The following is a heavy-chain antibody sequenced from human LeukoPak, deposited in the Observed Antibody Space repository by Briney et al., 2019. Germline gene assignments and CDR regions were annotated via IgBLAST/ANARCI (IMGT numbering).Heavy chain of an antibody. CDR1: GGTFSSYT. J-gene: IGHJ2*01. CDR2: IIPILGIA. Sequence: GASVKVSCKASGGTFSSYTISWVRQAPGQGLEWMGRIIPILGIANYAQKFQGRVTITADKSTSTAYMELTSLRSEDRAVYYCARGTSGWYAGCLSLWGRGTLVTVSS. V-gene: IGHV1-69*02. CDR3: ARGTSGWYAGCLSL. D-gene: IGHD6-19*01.